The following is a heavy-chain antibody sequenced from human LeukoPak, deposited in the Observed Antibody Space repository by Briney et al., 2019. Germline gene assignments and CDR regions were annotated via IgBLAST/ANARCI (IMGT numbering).Heavy chain of an antibody. CDR3: ARSELFGERMDV. J-gene: IGHJ6*02. Sequence: PSETLSLTCTVSGGSISSYYWSWIRQPPGKGLEWIGYIYYSGSTNYNPSLKSRVTISVDTSKNQFSPKLSSVTAADTAVYYCARSELFGERMDVWGQGTTVTVSS. CDR2: IYYSGST. CDR1: GGSISSYY. V-gene: IGHV4-59*01. D-gene: IGHD3-10*02.